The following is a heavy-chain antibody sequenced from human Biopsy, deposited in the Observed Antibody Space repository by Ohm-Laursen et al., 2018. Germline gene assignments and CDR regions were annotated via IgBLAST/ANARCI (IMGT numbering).Heavy chain of an antibody. V-gene: IGHV4-61*01. Sequence: SETLSLTWTVSDASASSGRYYWTWIRQPPRKPLEWIGYFYSSGTTRYNPSLESRLSISMDTSKNEVSLRLTSMTAADTAVYFCARAPADQYAARNYYSSHAFDMWGQGTKVTVSS. CDR2: FYSSGTT. D-gene: IGHD3-10*01. J-gene: IGHJ3*02. CDR3: ARAPADQYAARNYYSSHAFDM. CDR1: DASASSGRYY.